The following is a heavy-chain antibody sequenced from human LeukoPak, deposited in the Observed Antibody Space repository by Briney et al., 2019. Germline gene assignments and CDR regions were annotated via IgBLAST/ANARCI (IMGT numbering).Heavy chain of an antibody. D-gene: IGHD5-24*01. CDR2: IFYTGSS. J-gene: IGHJ4*02. CDR3: ARDGYNTPGY. V-gene: IGHV4-39*07. CDR1: GGSISGSNYY. Sequence: SETLSLTCTVSGGSISGSNYYWGWLRQPPGKGLEWIGSIFYTGSSYYNPSLKSRVTLSVDTSKDQFSLKLSSVTAADTAVYYCARDGYNTPGYWGQGTLVTVSS.